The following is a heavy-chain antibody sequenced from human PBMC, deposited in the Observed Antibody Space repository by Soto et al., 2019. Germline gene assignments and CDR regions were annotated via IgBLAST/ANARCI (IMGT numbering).Heavy chain of an antibody. D-gene: IGHD2-2*01. CDR1: GGSISSYY. CDR2: IYYSGST. J-gene: IGHJ4*02. CDR3: ARDSVYALDY. V-gene: IGHV4-59*01. Sequence: SETLSLTCTVSGGSISSYYWSWIRQPPGKGLEWIGYIYYSGSTNYNPSLKSRVTISVDTSKNQFSLKLSSVTAADTAVYYCARDSVYALDYWGQGTLVTVSS.